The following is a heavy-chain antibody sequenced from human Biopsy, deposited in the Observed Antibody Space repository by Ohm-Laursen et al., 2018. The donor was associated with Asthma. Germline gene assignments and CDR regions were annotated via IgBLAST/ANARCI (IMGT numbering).Heavy chain of an antibody. V-gene: IGHV3-30*18. J-gene: IGHJ4*02. Sequence: LRLSCAASGFSFSNYGMHWVRQAPGKGLDWVAVISFDGTDRNYTDSVRGRFTISRDNSRNTLHLEMNSLRAEDTAVYYCPKDVFPGWEVRRGPDYWGQGTLVTVSA. CDR3: PKDVFPGWEVRRGPDY. CDR2: ISFDGTDR. CDR1: GFSFSNYG. D-gene: IGHD1-26*01.